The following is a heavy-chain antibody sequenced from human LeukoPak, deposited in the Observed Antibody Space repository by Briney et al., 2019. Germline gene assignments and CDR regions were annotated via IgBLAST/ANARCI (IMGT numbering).Heavy chain of an antibody. Sequence: GGSLRLSCTVSGFTVTSNSMSWVRQAPGKGLEWASFIYSGSTHYSDSVKGRFTISRDNSKNTLYLQMNSLRAEDTAVYYCARRAGAYSPPYDYWGQGTLVTVSS. D-gene: IGHD4/OR15-4a*01. CDR3: ARRAGAYSPPYDY. V-gene: IGHV3-53*01. CDR2: IYSGST. CDR1: GFTVTSNS. J-gene: IGHJ4*02.